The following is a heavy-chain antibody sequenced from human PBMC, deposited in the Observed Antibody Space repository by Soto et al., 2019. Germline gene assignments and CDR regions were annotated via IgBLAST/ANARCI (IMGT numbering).Heavy chain of an antibody. CDR2: IYHSGST. J-gene: IGHJ5*02. Sequence: SETLSLTCAVSGGSISSGGYSWSWIRQPPGKGLEWIGYIYHSGSTYYNPSLKSRVTISVDRSKNQFSLKLSSVTAEDTAVYYCAKDLPGELLPTCFDPWGQGTLVTVSS. D-gene: IGHD1-26*01. V-gene: IGHV4-30-2*01. CDR3: AKDLPGELLPTCFDP. CDR1: GGSISSGGYS.